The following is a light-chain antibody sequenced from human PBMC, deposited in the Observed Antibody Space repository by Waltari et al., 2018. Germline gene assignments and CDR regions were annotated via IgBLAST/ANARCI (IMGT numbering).Light chain of an antibody. CDR2: KAS. V-gene: IGKV1-5*03. CDR3: QQYSRYLGT. J-gene: IGKJ4*02. CDR1: QSISIW. Sequence: DIQLTQSPSTLSASVVARVTITCRASQSISIWLAWYQQKPGKDPKLLIYKASSLETGVPARFSGSGSGTEFTLTISSLQPDDVAAYYCQQYSRYLGTFGGGTKVEIK.